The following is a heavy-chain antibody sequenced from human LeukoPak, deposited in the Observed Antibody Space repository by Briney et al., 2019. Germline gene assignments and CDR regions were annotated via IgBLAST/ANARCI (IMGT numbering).Heavy chain of an antibody. V-gene: IGHV3-23*01. CDR3: ATYRGGFYGMDV. J-gene: IGHJ6*02. D-gene: IGHD1-26*01. CDR2: ISGSGGST. CDR1: GFTFSSYA. Sequence: QPGGSLRLSCAASGFTFSSYAMSWVRQAPGKGLEWVSAISGSGGSTYYADSVKGRFTISRDNSKNTLYLQVNSLRAEDTAVYYCATYRGGFYGMDVWGQGTTVTVSS.